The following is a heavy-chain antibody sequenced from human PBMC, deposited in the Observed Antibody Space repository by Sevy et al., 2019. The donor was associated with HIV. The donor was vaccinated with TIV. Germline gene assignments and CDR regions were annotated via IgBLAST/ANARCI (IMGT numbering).Heavy chain of an antibody. J-gene: IGHJ6*02. Sequence: SETLSLTCTVSGGSISSSSYYWGWIRQPPGKGLEWIGSIYYSGSTYYNPSLKSRVTISVDTSKNQFSLKLSSVTAAATAVYYCARLFDGYSGYDALGMDVWGQGTTVTVSS. D-gene: IGHD5-12*01. CDR1: GGSISSSSYY. CDR2: IYYSGST. V-gene: IGHV4-39*01. CDR3: ARLFDGYSGYDALGMDV.